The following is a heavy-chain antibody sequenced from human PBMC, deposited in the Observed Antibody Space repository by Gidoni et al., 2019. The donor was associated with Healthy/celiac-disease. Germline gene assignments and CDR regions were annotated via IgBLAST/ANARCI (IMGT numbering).Heavy chain of an antibody. CDR2: LRYDGSNK. J-gene: IGHJ3*02. V-gene: IGHV3-30*02. CDR3: AKPYDFWSGYYTGTTLGEDAFDI. CDR1: GFTFSSYG. D-gene: IGHD3-3*01. Sequence: QVQLVESGGGVVQPGGSLRLSWSASGFTFSSYGMPWVGQAPGKGLEWVAFLRYDGSNKYYADSVKGRFTISRDNSKNTLYLQMNSLRAEDTAVYYCAKPYDFWSGYYTGTTLGEDAFDIWGQGTMVTVSS.